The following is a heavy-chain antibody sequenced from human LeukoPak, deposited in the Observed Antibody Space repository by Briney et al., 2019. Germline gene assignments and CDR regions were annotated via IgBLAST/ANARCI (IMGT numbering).Heavy chain of an antibody. V-gene: IGHV3-21*01. CDR3: ARDDGSSGYYYALSKGVDY. CDR1: GFTFSSYS. CDR2: ISSSSSYI. D-gene: IGHD3-22*01. J-gene: IGHJ4*02. Sequence: GGSLRLSCAASGFTFSSYSMNWVRQAPGKGLEWVSSISSSSSYIYYADSVKGRFTISRDNAKNSPYLQMNSLRAEDTAVYYCARDDGSSGYYYALSKGVDYWGQGTLVTVSS.